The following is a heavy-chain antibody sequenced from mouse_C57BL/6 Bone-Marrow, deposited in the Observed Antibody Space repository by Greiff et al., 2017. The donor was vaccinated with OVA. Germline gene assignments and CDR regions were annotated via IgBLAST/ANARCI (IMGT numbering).Heavy chain of an antibody. CDR2: ISYDGSN. V-gene: IGHV3-6*01. D-gene: IGHD6-1*01. CDR1: GYSITSGYY. Sequence: EVKLVESGPGLVKPSQSLSLTCSVTGYSITSGYYWNWIRQFPGNKLEWMGYISYDGSNNYNPSLKNRISITRDTSKNQFFLKLNSVTTEDTATYYCATRGEKRVYFDYWGQGTTLTVSS. CDR3: ATRGEKRVYFDY. J-gene: IGHJ2*01.